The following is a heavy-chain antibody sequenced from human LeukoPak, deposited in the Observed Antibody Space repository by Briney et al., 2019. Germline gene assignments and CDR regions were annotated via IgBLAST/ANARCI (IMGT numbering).Heavy chain of an antibody. Sequence: PGGSLRLSCAASGFTFSDYYMSWIRQAPGKGLEWVSYISSSSSYTNYADSVKGRIAISRDNSRNTLYLQINSLRAEDTAVYYCAKDRGYDFSYGMDVWGHGTTVTVSS. CDR3: AKDRGYDFSYGMDV. D-gene: IGHD5-12*01. V-gene: IGHV3-11*05. CDR2: ISSSSSYT. J-gene: IGHJ6*01. CDR1: GFTFSDYY.